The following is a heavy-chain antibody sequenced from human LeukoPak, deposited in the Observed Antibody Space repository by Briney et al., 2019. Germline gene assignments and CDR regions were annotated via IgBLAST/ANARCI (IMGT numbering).Heavy chain of an antibody. D-gene: IGHD3-10*02. CDR2: INPNSGGT. V-gene: IGHV1-2*02. J-gene: IGHJ5*02. CDR1: GYTFTGYY. Sequence: ASVKVSCKAPGYTFTGYYMHWVRQAPGQGLEWMGWINPNSGGTNYAQKFQGRVTMTRDTSISTAYMELSRLRSDDTAVYYCARASFVRGVIGERFDPWGQGTLVTVSS. CDR3: ARASFVRGVIGERFDP.